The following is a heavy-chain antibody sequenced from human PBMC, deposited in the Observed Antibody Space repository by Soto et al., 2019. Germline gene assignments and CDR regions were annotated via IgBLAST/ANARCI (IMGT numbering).Heavy chain of an antibody. D-gene: IGHD2-21*01. CDR2: IIPILEAT. CDR1: GGTFSDFT. V-gene: IGHV1-69*01. Sequence: QVQLVQSGAEVRKPGSSVKVSCRASGGTFSDFTVTWVRQAPGQGLEWMGGIIPILEATKYAQTFQDRVTFTADESTSTVFMEWSSLRSEDTAVYCCATSYCGNECQPNRAFYYFGWDVWGQGTTVTVSS. CDR3: ATSYCGNECQPNRAFYYFGWDV. J-gene: IGHJ6*02.